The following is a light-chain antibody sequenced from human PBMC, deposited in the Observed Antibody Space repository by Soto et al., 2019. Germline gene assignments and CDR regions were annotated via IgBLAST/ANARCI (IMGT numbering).Light chain of an antibody. CDR2: AAS. J-gene: IGKJ4*01. Sequence: SPSPTKREKITLTFPASQGISSYLAWYRQKAGKAPELLIEAASTLQSGVPSRFSGSGSGTDFALTISSLQPEDFATYYCQQLKRYPLSFGGGTKVDIK. CDR3: QQLKRYPLS. CDR1: QGISSY. V-gene: IGKV1-9*01.